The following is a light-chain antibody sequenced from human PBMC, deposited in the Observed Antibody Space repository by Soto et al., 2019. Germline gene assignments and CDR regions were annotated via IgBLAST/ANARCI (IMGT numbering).Light chain of an antibody. CDR2: EVS. CDR1: ISDVGGYNY. J-gene: IGLJ3*02. Sequence: QSALTQPASVSGSPGQSITISCTGTISDVGGYNYVSWYQQHPGKVPKLMIYEVSNRPSGVSNRFSGSTSGNTASLTISGLQAEDEADYCCSSYTSISTRVFCGGTKLTVL. V-gene: IGLV2-14*01. CDR3: SSYTSISTRV.